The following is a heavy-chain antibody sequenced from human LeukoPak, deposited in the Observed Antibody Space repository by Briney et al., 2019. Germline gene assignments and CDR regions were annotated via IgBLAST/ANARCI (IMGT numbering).Heavy chain of an antibody. D-gene: IGHD1-26*01. CDR1: GGSISSYY. CDR2: IYTSGST. J-gene: IGHJ6*03. Sequence: SETLSLTCTVSGGSISSYYWSWIRQPAGKGLEWIGRIYTSGSTNYNPSLKSRVTMSVDTSKNQFSLKLSSVTAADTAVYYCARDRGMGATYYYYYMDVWGKGTTVTVSS. V-gene: IGHV4-4*07. CDR3: ARDRGMGATYYYYYMDV.